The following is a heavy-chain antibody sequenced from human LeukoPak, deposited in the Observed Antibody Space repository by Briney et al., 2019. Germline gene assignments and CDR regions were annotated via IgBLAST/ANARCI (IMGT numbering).Heavy chain of an antibody. CDR2: ISAYNGNT. CDR1: GYTFTSYG. Sequence: GASVKVSCKASGYTFTSYGISWVRQAPGQGLEWMGWISAYNGNTNYAQKLQGRVTMTTDTSTSTAYMELRSLRSDDTAVYYCARLAGISSGPGNTRYYYYYMDVWGKGTTVTVSS. CDR3: ARLAGISSGPGNTRYYYYYMDV. D-gene: IGHD3-3*01. V-gene: IGHV1-18*01. J-gene: IGHJ6*03.